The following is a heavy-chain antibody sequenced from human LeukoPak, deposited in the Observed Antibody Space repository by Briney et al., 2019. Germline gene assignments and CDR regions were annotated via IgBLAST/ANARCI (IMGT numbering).Heavy chain of an antibody. CDR3: ANLGPDAFDI. CDR1: GFTFSSYG. V-gene: IGHV3-30*02. J-gene: IGHJ3*02. D-gene: IGHD7-27*01. Sequence: GGSLRLSCAASGFTFSSYGMHWVRQAPGKGLEWVAFIRYDGSNKYYADSVKGRFTISRDNSKNTLYLQMNSLRAEDTAVYYCANLGPDAFDIWGQGTMVTVSS. CDR2: IRYDGSNK.